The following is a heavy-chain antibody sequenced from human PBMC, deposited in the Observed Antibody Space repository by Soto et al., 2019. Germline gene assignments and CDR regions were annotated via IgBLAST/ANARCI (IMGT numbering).Heavy chain of an antibody. CDR3: ARGRYCLTGRCFPNWFDS. CDR2: IYKSTTT. CDR1: GDSISTVDYF. Sequence: QVHLLESGPGLVKPSQTLSLTCSVSGDSISTVDYFWAWIRQPLGQALEYIGYIYKSTTTYYNPSFESRVAISLDTSKSQFSLNVTSVTAADTAVYFCARGRYCLTGRCFPNWFDSWGQGTLVTVSS. J-gene: IGHJ5*01. D-gene: IGHD2-15*01. V-gene: IGHV4-30-4*01.